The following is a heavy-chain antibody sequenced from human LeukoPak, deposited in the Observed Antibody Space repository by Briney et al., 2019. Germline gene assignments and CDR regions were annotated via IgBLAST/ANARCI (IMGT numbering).Heavy chain of an antibody. CDR3: ARVSISLFGVVTAHFDS. CDR1: GGSFSGSY. J-gene: IGHJ4*02. V-gene: IGHV4-34*01. Sequence: PSETLSLTCGVSGGSFSGSYWRWIRHPPGKGLEWIGEINLSGSTNYNSSLTSRVTISLDTSKHQFSLNLRSVTTADTAVYYCARVSISLFGVVTAHFDSWGQGTLVAVSS. CDR2: INLSGST. D-gene: IGHD3-3*01.